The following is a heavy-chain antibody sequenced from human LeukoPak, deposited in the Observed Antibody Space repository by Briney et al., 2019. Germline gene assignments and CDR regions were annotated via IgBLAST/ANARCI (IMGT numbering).Heavy chain of an antibody. V-gene: IGHV1-2*06. CDR2: INPNTGGT. J-gene: IGHJ4*02. CDR3: ARGYYDSSGYYSITPLDY. Sequence: ASVKVSCKASGYTFIAYYIHWVRRAPGQGLEWMGRINPNTGGTLYAQKFQGRVTMTRDTSISTAYMELSRLRSDDTAVYYCARGYYDSSGYYSITPLDYWGQGTLVTVSS. CDR1: GYTFIAYY. D-gene: IGHD3-22*01.